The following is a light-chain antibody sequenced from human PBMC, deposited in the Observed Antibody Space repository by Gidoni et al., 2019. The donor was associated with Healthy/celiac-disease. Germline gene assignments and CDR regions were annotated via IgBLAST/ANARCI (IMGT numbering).Light chain of an antibody. V-gene: IGKV3-15*01. CDR2: GAS. Sequence: EIVMTQSPATLSVSPGERATLSCSASQSVSSNLAWYQQKPGQAPRLLIYGASTRATGIPARFSGSGSGTEFTLTISSLQSEDFAVYYCQQYNNWPPWTFGQXTKVEIK. J-gene: IGKJ1*01. CDR3: QQYNNWPPWT. CDR1: QSVSSN.